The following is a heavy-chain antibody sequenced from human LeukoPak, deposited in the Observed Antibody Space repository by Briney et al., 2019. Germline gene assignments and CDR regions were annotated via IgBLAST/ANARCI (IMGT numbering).Heavy chain of an antibody. J-gene: IGHJ4*02. V-gene: IGHV4-59*12. CDR3: ARVLLYSSSWYGRY. D-gene: IGHD6-13*01. CDR1: GGFINNFY. CDR2: VSNSGNT. Sequence: SETLSLTCIVSGGFINNFYWSWIRQPPGKGLEWIGYVSNSGNTNYNPSFRSRFTISVDTSKNQFSLKLSSVTAADTAVYYCARVLLYSSSWYGRYWGQGTLVTVSS.